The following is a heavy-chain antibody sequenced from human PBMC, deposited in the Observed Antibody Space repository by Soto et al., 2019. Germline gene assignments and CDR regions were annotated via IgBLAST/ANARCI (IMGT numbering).Heavy chain of an antibody. CDR3: ARDRGLRDSMDY. D-gene: IGHD4-17*01. Sequence: QVQLVESGGGVVQPGRSLRLSCAASGFTFSSYAMHWVRQAPGKGLEWVAVISYDGSNKYYADSVKVRFTISTDNSKNTLYLQMNSLRAEDTAVYYCARDRGLRDSMDYWGQGTLVTVSS. CDR1: GFTFSSYA. J-gene: IGHJ4*02. V-gene: IGHV3-30-3*01. CDR2: ISYDGSNK.